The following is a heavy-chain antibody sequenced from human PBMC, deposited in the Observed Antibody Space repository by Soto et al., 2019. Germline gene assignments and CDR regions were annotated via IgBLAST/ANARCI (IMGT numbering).Heavy chain of an antibody. Sequence: GGSLRLSCAASGFTVSSNYMSWVRQAPGKGLEWVSVIYSGGSTYYADSVKGRFTISRDNSKNMLYLQMNSLRAEDTAVYYCAKEILWFGEEGGMDVWGQGTTVTVSS. CDR1: GFTVSSNY. D-gene: IGHD3-10*01. CDR3: AKEILWFGEEGGMDV. J-gene: IGHJ6*02. V-gene: IGHV3-66*01. CDR2: IYSGGST.